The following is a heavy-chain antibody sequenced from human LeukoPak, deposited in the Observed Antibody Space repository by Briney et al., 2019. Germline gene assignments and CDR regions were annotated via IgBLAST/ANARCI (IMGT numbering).Heavy chain of an antibody. J-gene: IGHJ4*02. CDR2: IRTDGSNK. CDR3: AKDGDDSIEH. Sequence: GGSLRLSCAVSGFSFSSYAMSWVRQAPGKGLDWVTFIRTDGSNKYYADSVKGRFTISRDNSKNTLYLQMNSLRAEDTAVYYCAKDGDDSIEHWGQGTLVTVSS. CDR1: GFSFSSYA. V-gene: IGHV3-30*02. D-gene: IGHD3-22*01.